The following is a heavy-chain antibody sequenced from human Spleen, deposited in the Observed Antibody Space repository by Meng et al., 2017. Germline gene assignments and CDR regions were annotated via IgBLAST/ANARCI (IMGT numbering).Heavy chain of an antibody. CDR3: AKLGDSSSWYDLQYYFDY. J-gene: IGHJ4*02. D-gene: IGHD6-13*01. CDR2: IYPGDSDT. CDR1: GYSFTSYW. V-gene: IGHV5-51*01. Sequence: GESLKTSWKGSGYSFTSYWIGWVRQMPGKGLEWMGIIYPGDSDTRYSPSFQGQVTISADKSISTAYLQWSSLKASDTAMYYCAKLGDSSSWYDLQYYFDYWGQGTLVTVSS.